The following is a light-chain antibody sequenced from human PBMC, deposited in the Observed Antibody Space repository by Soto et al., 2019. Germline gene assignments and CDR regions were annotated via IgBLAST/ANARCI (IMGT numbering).Light chain of an antibody. CDR2: DAA. V-gene: IGKV1-5*01. Sequence: DLQMTQSPSTLSAYIGDRVTITCRASQSISSWLAWYQQKPRKAPKLTIYDAASLQSGVPSRFRGSGSGTEFTPTISSLQPDDFATYYCQQYNSYVRGTCGQGTKVDIK. CDR1: QSISSW. CDR3: QQYNSYVRGT. J-gene: IGKJ1*01.